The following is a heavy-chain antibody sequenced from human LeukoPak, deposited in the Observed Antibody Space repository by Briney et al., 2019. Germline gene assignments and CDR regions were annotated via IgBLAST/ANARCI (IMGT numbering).Heavy chain of an antibody. CDR3: AAGDDYDFWSGYLDT. J-gene: IGHJ5*02. CDR2: IYYSGST. D-gene: IGHD3-3*01. Sequence: SETLSLTCTVSGGSISSYYWSWIRQPPGKGLEWIGYIYYSGSTNYNPSLKSRVTMSVDTSKNQFSLKLSSVTAADTAVYYCAAGDDYDFWSGYLDTWGQGTLVTVSS. V-gene: IGHV4-59*01. CDR1: GGSISSYY.